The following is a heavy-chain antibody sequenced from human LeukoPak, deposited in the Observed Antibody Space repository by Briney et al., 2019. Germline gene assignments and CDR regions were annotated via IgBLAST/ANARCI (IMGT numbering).Heavy chain of an antibody. V-gene: IGHV3-74*01. CDR1: GFTFSSYW. CDR3: AKAGIDCSSTSCSYYFDY. Sequence: HPGGSLRLSCAASGFTFSSYWMHWVRQAPGKGLVWVSRINSDGSSTSYADSVKGRFTISRDNAKNTLCLQMNSLRAEDTAVYYCAKAGIDCSSTSCSYYFDYWGQGTLVTVSS. J-gene: IGHJ4*02. CDR2: INSDGSST. D-gene: IGHD2-2*01.